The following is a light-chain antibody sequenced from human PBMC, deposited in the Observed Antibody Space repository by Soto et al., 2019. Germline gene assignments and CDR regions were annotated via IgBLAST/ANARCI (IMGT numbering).Light chain of an antibody. CDR1: QSVAGS. J-gene: IGKJ5*01. V-gene: IGKV3-11*01. CDR2: DTS. Sequence: EFVLTQSPATLSLPPGERAILSCRASQSVAGSLAWYHQKPGQAPRLLIYDTSTWAAAIPSRFSGSGSGTDFTLTVSSLQPEDFAVYYCQQRHMSPITFGQGTRLEI. CDR3: QQRHMSPIT.